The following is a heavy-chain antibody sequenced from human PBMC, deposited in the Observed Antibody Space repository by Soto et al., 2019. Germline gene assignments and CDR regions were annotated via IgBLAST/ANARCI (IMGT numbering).Heavy chain of an antibody. J-gene: IGHJ5*02. CDR2: ISSGSDFI. D-gene: IGHD1-26*01. CDR1: FSMYS. Sequence: PGGSLRLSCNFSFSMYSMDWVRQAPGKGLEWVASISSGSDFIKYADSVKGRFTISRDNTKNSVSLQMSSLRVEDTVMYYCTRDQGGSYDSWFDPWGRGTLVTVSS. V-gene: IGHV3-21*06. CDR3: TRDQGGSYDSWFDP.